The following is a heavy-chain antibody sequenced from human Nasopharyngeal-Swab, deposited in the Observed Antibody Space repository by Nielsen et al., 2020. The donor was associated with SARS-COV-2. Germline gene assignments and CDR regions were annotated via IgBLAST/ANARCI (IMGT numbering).Heavy chain of an antibody. Sequence: ASVKVSCKASGYTFTSYYMHWVRQAPGQGLEWMGIINPSGGSTSYAQKFQGRVTMTRDTSTSTVYMELSSLRSEDTAVYYCARGRDYYDSSGYYEGPDYYYGMDVWGQGTTVTVSS. CDR1: GYTFTSYY. CDR3: ARGRDYYDSSGYYEGPDYYYGMDV. J-gene: IGHJ6*02. CDR2: INPSGGST. V-gene: IGHV1-46*01. D-gene: IGHD3-22*01.